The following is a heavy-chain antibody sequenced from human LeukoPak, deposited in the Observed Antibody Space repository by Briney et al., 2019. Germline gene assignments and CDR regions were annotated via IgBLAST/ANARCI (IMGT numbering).Heavy chain of an antibody. CDR1: GGSISSGGYY. CDR2: IYDSGST. CDR3: ARCPEYCSSTSCGILFDY. V-gene: IGHV4-31*03. J-gene: IGHJ4*02. D-gene: IGHD2-2*01. Sequence: SETLSLTCTVSGGSISSGGYYWSWIRPHPGQGLEWIGYIYDSGSTYYNPSLNSRVTISVDTSKNQFSLKLSSVTAADTAVYYCARCPEYCSSTSCGILFDYWGQGTLVTVSS.